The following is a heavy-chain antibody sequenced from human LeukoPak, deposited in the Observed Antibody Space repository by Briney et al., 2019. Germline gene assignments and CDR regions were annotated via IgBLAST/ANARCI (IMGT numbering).Heavy chain of an antibody. CDR3: AELGITMIGGV. J-gene: IGHJ6*04. CDR2: IKQDGSEK. Sequence: GGSLRLSCAASGFTFSSFWMSWVRQAPGKGLEWVANIKQDGSEKYYVDSVKGRFTISRDNAKNSVYLQMNSLRAEDTAVYYCAELGITMIGGVWGKGTTVTISS. D-gene: IGHD3-10*02. CDR1: GFTFSSFW. V-gene: IGHV3-7*01.